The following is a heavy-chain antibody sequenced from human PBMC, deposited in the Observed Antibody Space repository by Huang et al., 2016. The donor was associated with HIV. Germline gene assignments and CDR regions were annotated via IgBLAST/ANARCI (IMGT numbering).Heavy chain of an antibody. Sequence: QVHLVQSGAEVKKPGASVKVSCKAFGYTFTNYDINWVRQAPGRGLEGMGGMNPNTGNTGFAQSFQGRVTMTRKTSITTAYMELTSLTSEDTAVYYCARSAYGDLDYWGLGTLVIVSS. V-gene: IGHV1-8*02. CDR2: MNPNTGNT. CDR3: ARSAYGDLDY. CDR1: GYTFTNYD. D-gene: IGHD4-17*01. J-gene: IGHJ4*02.